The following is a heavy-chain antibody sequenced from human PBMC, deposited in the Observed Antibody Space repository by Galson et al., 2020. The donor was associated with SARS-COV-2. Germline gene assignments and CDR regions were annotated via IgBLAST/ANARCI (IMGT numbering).Heavy chain of an antibody. CDR1: GFTFSDYF. Sequence: GGSLRLSCAASGFTFSDYFMSWIRQAPGKGLEWVSYISRSSASISYADSVKGRFTISRDNAKNLLYLQMNSLRAEDTALYYCARAGHSRYSEYPGYRMDVWGQGTTVTVSS. CDR2: ISRSSASI. CDR3: ARAGHSRYSEYPGYRMDV. D-gene: IGHD2-2*01. V-gene: IGHV3-11*04. J-gene: IGHJ6*02.